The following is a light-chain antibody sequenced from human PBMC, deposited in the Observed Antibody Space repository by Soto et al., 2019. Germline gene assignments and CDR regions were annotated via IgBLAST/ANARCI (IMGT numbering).Light chain of an antibody. J-gene: IGKJ1*01. CDR1: QSISSW. Sequence: DIQMTQSPSTLSASVGVRVTITCRASQSISSWLAWYQQKPGKAPKLLIYDASSLERGVPSRFSGSGSGTEFTLTISSLQPDDFATYYCQQYNSYPWTFGQGTKVDIK. CDR2: DAS. CDR3: QQYNSYPWT. V-gene: IGKV1-5*01.